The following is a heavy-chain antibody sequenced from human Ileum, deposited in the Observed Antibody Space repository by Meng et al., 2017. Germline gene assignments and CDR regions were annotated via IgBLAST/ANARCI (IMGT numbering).Heavy chain of an antibody. CDR3: ARDRPHNWFDP. Sequence: RVVESGGGLVLTGGSLRLCCAASGFTFSSDWMHWVRQAAGKGLVWVARITTDGSDTRYADSVKGRFTISRDNAQNMVYLQMNSMRADDTAVYYCARDRPHNWFDPWGQGTLVTVSS. V-gene: IGHV3-74*01. J-gene: IGHJ5*02. CDR2: ITTDGSDT. CDR1: GFTFSSDW.